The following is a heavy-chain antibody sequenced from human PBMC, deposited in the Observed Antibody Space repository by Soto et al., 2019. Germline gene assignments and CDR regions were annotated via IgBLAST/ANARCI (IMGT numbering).Heavy chain of an antibody. CDR3: AKKQGVELVPLATVDWFDP. CDR1: GFIFENFG. J-gene: IGHJ5*02. Sequence: EVVLLESGGGLEQPGGSLRLSCAASGFIFENFGMSWVRQAPGKGLEWISSISGSGFKKYYADSVKGRFTISRDNSKSTVYLALNNPSAEDTAVYHCAKKQGVELVPLATVDWFDPWGQGSVVTVSS. CDR2: ISGSGFKK. D-gene: IGHD1-26*01. V-gene: IGHV3-23*01.